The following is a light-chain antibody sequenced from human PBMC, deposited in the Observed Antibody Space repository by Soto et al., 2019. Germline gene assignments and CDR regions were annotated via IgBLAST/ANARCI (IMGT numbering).Light chain of an antibody. J-gene: IGLJ3*02. CDR1: TGAVTSGHS. CDR3: LLSYTAAYWV. Sequence: QAVVTQEPSLTVSPGGTVTLTCGSSTGAVTSGHSPFWFQQKPGPAPRTLISDSSNRLSWTPTRFSGSLLGGKAALTLSGAQPEDEADYYCLLSYTAAYWVFGGGTKLTVL. CDR2: DSS. V-gene: IGLV7-46*01.